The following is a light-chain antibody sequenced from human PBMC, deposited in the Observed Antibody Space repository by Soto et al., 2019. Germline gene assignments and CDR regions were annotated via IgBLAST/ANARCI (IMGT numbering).Light chain of an antibody. J-gene: IGKJ5*01. Sequence: EIVLTQSPGTLSLSPWERATLSCRASQSVSSNLAWYQQKPGQAPRLLIYDASTRATGISARFSGSGSGTEFTLTISSLQSEDFAVYYCQQYHNWPITFGQGTRLEIK. CDR2: DAS. CDR3: QQYHNWPIT. CDR1: QSVSSN. V-gene: IGKV3-15*01.